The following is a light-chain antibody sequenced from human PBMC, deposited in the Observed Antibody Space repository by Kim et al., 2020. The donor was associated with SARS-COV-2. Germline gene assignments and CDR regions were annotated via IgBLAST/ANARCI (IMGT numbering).Light chain of an antibody. CDR3: QSPDSSATYRV. J-gene: IGLJ3*02. CDR1: DLPIRY. V-gene: IGLV3-25*03. CDR2: KDI. Sequence: STDHTARLTLTGKDLPIRYSYWHQPRPGQAPLLGLYKDIERPSGIPERFSGSSSGTTVTLTISGVQAEDEADYYCQSPDSSATYRVFGGGTQLTVL.